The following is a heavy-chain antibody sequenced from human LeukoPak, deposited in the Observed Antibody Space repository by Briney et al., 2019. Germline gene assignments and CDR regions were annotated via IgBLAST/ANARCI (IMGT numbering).Heavy chain of an antibody. Sequence: GGSLRLSCAVSGFTLNSNWIHWVRQAPGQGLVWVSRINEDGRGTSYADSVKGRFTTSKDDAKNTVYLQMNSLRAEDTAVYYCATVFEHWGQGTLVTVSS. J-gene: IGHJ4*02. CDR1: GFTLNSNW. CDR2: INEDGRGT. CDR3: ATVFEH. V-gene: IGHV3-74*01.